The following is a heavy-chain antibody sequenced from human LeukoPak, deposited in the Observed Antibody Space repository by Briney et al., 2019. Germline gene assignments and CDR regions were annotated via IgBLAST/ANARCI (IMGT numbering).Heavy chain of an antibody. CDR1: GYTLTELS. V-gene: IGHV1-24*01. J-gene: IGHJ3*02. D-gene: IGHD4-23*01. Sequence: AASVTVSCKVSGYTLTELSMHWVRQAPGKGLEWMGGFDPEDGETIYAQKFQGRVTMTEDTSTDTAYMELSSLRSEDTAVYYCATLGGDDAFDIWGQGTMVTVSS. CDR3: ATLGGDDAFDI. CDR2: FDPEDGET.